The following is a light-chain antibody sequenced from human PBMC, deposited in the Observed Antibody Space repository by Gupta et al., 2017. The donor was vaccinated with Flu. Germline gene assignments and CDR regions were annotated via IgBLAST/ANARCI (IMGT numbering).Light chain of an antibody. CDR3: QAWDSSTWV. J-gene: IGLJ3*02. Sequence: SYELTQPPSVSVSPGQTASITCSGDKLGDKYACWYQQKPGQSPVLVIYQDTKRPSGIPERVSGSNSGNTATRTIGVTQPMDEADYYCQAWDSSTWVFGGGTKLTVL. CDR1: KLGDKY. CDR2: QDT. V-gene: IGLV3-1*01.